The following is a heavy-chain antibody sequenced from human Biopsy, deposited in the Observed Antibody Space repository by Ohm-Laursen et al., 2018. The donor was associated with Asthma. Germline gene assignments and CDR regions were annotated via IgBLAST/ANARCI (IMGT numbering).Heavy chain of an antibody. Sequence: SAKASCKAPGGTFSNFAIGWVRQAPGQGLEWLGGIMTVLGTTNYAQKIQGRATITADESTSTAYMEVTSLRSEDTAIYYCARCQVGYSSGWSLLLKKIYYSGMDVWGQGTAVAVSS. CDR3: ARCQVGYSSGWSLLLKKIYYSGMDV. V-gene: IGHV1-69*01. CDR2: IMTVLGTT. CDR1: GGTFSNFA. J-gene: IGHJ6*02. D-gene: IGHD6-19*01.